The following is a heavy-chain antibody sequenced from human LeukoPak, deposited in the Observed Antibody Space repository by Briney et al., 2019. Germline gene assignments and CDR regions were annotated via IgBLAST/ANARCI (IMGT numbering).Heavy chain of an antibody. CDR2: IKSKTDGGTT. Sequence: GGSLRLSCAASGFTFSNAWMSWVRQAPGKGLEWVGRIKSKTDGGTTDYAAPVKGRFTILRDDSKNTLYLQMNSLKTEDTAVYYCTTDTAMVIYYYYYMDVWGKGTTVTVSS. CDR3: TTDTAMVIYYYYYMDV. J-gene: IGHJ6*03. CDR1: GFTFSNAW. V-gene: IGHV3-15*01. D-gene: IGHD5-18*01.